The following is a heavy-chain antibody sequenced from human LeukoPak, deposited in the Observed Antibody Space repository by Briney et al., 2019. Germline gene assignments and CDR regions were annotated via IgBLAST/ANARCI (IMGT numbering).Heavy chain of an antibody. D-gene: IGHD1-1*01. Sequence: ASVKVSCKASGYTFTSYAMHWVRQAPGHRLEWMGWINAGNGNTKYSQNFQGRVTITRDTSASTAYMELSSLRSEDTAAYYCARVRGTTGTTNNWFDPWGQGTLVTVSS. V-gene: IGHV1-3*01. CDR2: INAGNGNT. J-gene: IGHJ5*02. CDR1: GYTFTSYA. CDR3: ARVRGTTGTTNNWFDP.